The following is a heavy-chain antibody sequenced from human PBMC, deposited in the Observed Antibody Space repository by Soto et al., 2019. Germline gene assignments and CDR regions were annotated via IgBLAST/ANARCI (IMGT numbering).Heavy chain of an antibody. J-gene: IGHJ6*02. Sequence: PSETLSLTCTVSGGSISNYYWTWIRQPAGKGLEWIGRMYTSGSTNYNPSLKSRVTMSVDTSKNQFSLNLRSVTAADTAVYYCAREGYGDTYSYYQTLDVWGQGTTVTVSS. CDR1: GGSISNYY. CDR2: MYTSGST. D-gene: IGHD4-17*01. V-gene: IGHV4-4*07. CDR3: AREGYGDTYSYYQTLDV.